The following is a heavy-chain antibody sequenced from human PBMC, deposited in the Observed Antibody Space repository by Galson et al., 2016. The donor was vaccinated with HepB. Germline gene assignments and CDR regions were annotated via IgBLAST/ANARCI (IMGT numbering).Heavy chain of an antibody. V-gene: IGHV3-23*01. D-gene: IGHD1-26*01. CDR1: GLTFSNYA. J-gene: IGHJ4*02. CDR3: ARNKEVGLRTEWAY. CDR2: ISDSGTGT. Sequence: SLRLSCAASGLTFSNYAMIWVRQAPGKGLEWVSGISDSGTGTWYADSVKGRFTISRDNSKNTVYLQMNNVRVEDTAVYYCARNKEVGLRTEWAYWGQGTLVTVSS.